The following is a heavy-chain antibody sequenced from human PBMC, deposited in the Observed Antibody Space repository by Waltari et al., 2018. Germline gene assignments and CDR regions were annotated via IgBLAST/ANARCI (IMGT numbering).Heavy chain of an antibody. V-gene: IGHV3-7*01. J-gene: IGHJ4*02. CDR2: IRYDGGVK. CDR3: ARENYNGAAGDY. Sequence: EVQLVESGGGLVQPGGSLRLSCATSGFRFSDSWMSWVREAPGKGLEWLANIRYDGGVKDIVDSVKGRFTVSRDNAEKSLFLHMNSLRVEDTAVYYCARENYNGAAGDYWGQGTLVTVSS. CDR1: GFRFSDSW. D-gene: IGHD6-13*01.